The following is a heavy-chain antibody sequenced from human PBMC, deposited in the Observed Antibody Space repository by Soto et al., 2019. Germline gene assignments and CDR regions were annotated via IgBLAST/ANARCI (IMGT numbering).Heavy chain of an antibody. D-gene: IGHD2-2*01. CDR2: IIPISETT. CDR3: ARSQGSSTSLEIYYYYYYGMDV. J-gene: IGHJ6*02. V-gene: IGHV1-69*01. CDR1: GGTFSSYA. Sequence: QVQLVQSGAEVKKPGSSVKVSCKASGGTFSSYAISWVRQAPGQGLEWMGGIIPISETTNYAQKFQGRVTISADESKSTASMELSSLRSEDTAVYSWARSQGSSTSLEIYYYYYYGMDVWGQGTTVTVSS.